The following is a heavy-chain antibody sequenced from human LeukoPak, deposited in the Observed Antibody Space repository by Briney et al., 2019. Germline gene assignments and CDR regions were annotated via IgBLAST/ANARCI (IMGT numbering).Heavy chain of an antibody. V-gene: IGHV4-4*07. Sequence: PSETLSLTCTVSGGSISSYYWSWIRQPAGKGLEWIGRIYTSGSTNYDPSLKSRVTMSVDTSKNQFSLKLSSVTAADTAVYYCARHHPLGYCSGGSCTHYYYYYMDVWGKGTTVTVSS. CDR1: GGSISSYY. CDR3: ARHHPLGYCSGGSCTHYYYYYMDV. D-gene: IGHD2-15*01. CDR2: IYTSGST. J-gene: IGHJ6*03.